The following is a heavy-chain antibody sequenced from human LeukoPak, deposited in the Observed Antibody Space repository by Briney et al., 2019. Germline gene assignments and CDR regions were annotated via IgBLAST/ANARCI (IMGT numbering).Heavy chain of an antibody. Sequence: GGSLRLSCAASGFTFSDFTMNWVRQSPGKGPEWVSCISGDFSYTYYADSVKGRFTISRDNSKNILYLQMNNLGAEDTAVYYCARGRGGTYPPGIYWGQGTLVTVSS. CDR2: ISGDFSYT. V-gene: IGHV3-21*06. CDR1: GFTFSDFT. CDR3: ARGRGGTYPPGIY. J-gene: IGHJ4*02. D-gene: IGHD1-26*01.